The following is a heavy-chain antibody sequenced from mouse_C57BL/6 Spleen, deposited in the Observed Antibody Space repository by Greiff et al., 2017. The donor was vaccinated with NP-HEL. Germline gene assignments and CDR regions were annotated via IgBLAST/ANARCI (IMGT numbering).Heavy chain of an antibody. V-gene: IGHV1-59*01. D-gene: IGHD4-1*01. Sequence: VQLQQPGAELVRPGTSVKLSCKASGYTFTSYWMHWVKQRPGQGLEWIGVIDPSDSYTNYNQKFKGKATLTVDTSSSTAYMQLSSLTSEDSAVYYCARNWVGYFDVWGTGTTVTVSS. J-gene: IGHJ1*03. CDR3: ARNWVGYFDV. CDR2: IDPSDSYT. CDR1: GYTFTSYW.